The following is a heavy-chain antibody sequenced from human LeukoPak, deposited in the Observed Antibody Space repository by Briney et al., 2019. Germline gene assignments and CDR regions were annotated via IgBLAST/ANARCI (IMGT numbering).Heavy chain of an antibody. Sequence: PSETLSLTCTVSGGSISSYYWSWIRQPPGKGLEWIGYIYYSGSANYNPSLKGRVTISVDTSKNQFSLKLSSVTAADTAVYYCARGKRGYSYGYVDYWGQGTLVTVSS. CDR3: ARGKRGYSYGYVDY. CDR2: IYYSGSA. J-gene: IGHJ4*02. D-gene: IGHD5-18*01. CDR1: GGSISSYY. V-gene: IGHV4-59*01.